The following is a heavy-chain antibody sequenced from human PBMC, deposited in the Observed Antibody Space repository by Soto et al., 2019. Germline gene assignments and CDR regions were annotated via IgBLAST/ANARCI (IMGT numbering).Heavy chain of an antibody. V-gene: IGHV3-23*01. Sequence: GGSLRLSCVASGFTFSSYAMSWVRQAPGKGLEWVSAISGSGGSTYYADSVKGRFTISRDNSKNTLYLQVNSLRAEDTAVYYCANNLAYCGGDCYRLFPDWFDPWGQGTLVTVSS. CDR3: ANNLAYCGGDCYRLFPDWFDP. J-gene: IGHJ5*02. CDR2: ISGSGGST. D-gene: IGHD2-21*02. CDR1: GFTFSSYA.